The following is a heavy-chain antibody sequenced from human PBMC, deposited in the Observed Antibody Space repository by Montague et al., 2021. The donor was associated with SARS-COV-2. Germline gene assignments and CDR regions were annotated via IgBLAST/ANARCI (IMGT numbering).Heavy chain of an antibody. Sequence: SETLSLTCTVSGGSIDSFYWSWIRRPPGKGLEWIGCIVHSGRTYYNPSLKSRVSMSVDTSKNQVSLRLSSLTAADTAVYYCARGGYYDNTGYYSDYYYNMDVWGQGTTVTVSS. V-gene: IGHV4-59*01. CDR3: ARGGYYDNTGYYSDYYYNMDV. D-gene: IGHD3-22*01. J-gene: IGHJ6*02. CDR2: IVHSGRT. CDR1: GGSIDSFY.